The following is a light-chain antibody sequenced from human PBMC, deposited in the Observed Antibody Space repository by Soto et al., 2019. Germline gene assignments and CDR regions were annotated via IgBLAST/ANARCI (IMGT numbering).Light chain of an antibody. Sequence: EIVLTQSPGTLSLSPGERATLSCRASQSVSSSYLAWYQQKPGKAPRLLIYGASSRATGIPDRFSGSGSGTDFTLTISRLEPEDFAVYFCQQYGNSPPNTFGQGTKVDIK. CDR3: QQYGNSPPNT. V-gene: IGKV3-20*01. CDR1: QSVSSSY. CDR2: GAS. J-gene: IGKJ2*01.